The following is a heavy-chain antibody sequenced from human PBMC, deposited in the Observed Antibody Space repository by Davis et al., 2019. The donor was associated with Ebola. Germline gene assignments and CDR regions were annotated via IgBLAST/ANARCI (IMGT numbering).Heavy chain of an antibody. CDR1: GGSINTYF. D-gene: IGHD4-17*01. V-gene: IGHV4-59*01. J-gene: IGHJ6*02. CDR2: IHYLGNT. Sequence: SETLSLTCTVSGGSINTYFWSWIRQPPGKGLVWIGNIHYLGNTNYNPSLKSRVTLSVDTSKNQFSLKLSSVTAADTAVYYCARGNYGDYIVLYYYNMDVWGQGTTVTVSS. CDR3: ARGNYGDYIVLYYYNMDV.